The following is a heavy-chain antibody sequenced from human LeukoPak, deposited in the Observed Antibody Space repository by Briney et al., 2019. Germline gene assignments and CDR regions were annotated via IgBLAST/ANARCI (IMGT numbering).Heavy chain of an antibody. CDR3: AKDDYDFWSGPTYYFDY. Sequence: GGSLRLSCAASGFTFSIYAMSWVRQAPGKGLEWVSAISGSGGSTYYADSVKGRFTISRDNSKNTLYLQMNSLRAEDTAVYYCAKDDYDFWSGPTYYFDYWGQGTLVTVSS. CDR2: ISGSGGST. V-gene: IGHV3-23*01. J-gene: IGHJ4*02. CDR1: GFTFSIYA. D-gene: IGHD3-3*01.